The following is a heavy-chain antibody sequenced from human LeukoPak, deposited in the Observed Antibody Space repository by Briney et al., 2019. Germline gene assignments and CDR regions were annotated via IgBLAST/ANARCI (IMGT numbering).Heavy chain of an antibody. CDR3: VKGNWNDD. CDR2: IGGSDKNT. J-gene: IGHJ5*02. CDR1: GFTFRSVA. V-gene: IGHV3-23*01. Sequence: GGSLRLSCAASGFTFRSVAMNWVRQAPGKGLGWVSGIGGSDKNTYYADSVKGRFTISRDNSKNTLYLQMNSLRVEDTAVYYCVKGNWNDDWGQGTLVTVSS.